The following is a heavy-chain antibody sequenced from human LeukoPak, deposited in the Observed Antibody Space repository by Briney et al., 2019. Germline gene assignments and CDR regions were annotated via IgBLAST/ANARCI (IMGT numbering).Heavy chain of an antibody. Sequence: GGSLRLSCATSGFTIGKSDMAWVRQAPGKGLEWVSIVYTGGRTFHADSVKGRFTMSRDQSKNTVGLQLNSLRSEDTALYYCARGSMPGTGLPFDYWGQGTQVSVSS. CDR2: VYTGGRT. CDR3: ARGSMPGTGLPFDY. D-gene: IGHD3-9*01. CDR1: GFTIGKSD. J-gene: IGHJ4*02. V-gene: IGHV3-53*05.